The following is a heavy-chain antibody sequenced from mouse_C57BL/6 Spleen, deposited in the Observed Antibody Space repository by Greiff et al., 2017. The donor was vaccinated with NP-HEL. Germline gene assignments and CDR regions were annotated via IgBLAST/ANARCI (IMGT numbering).Heavy chain of an antibody. CDR2: ISSGGDYI. D-gene: IGHD1-1*01. CDR1: GFTFSSYA. V-gene: IGHV5-9-1*02. J-gene: IGHJ4*01. CDR3: TRDPVADYYGSSYGDYAMDY. Sequence: EVKLMESGEGLVKPGGSLKLSCAASGFTFSSYAMSWVRQTPEKRLEWVAYISSGGDYIYYADTVKGRFTNSRDNARNTLYLQMSSLKSEDTAMYYCTRDPVADYYGSSYGDYAMDYWGQGTSVTVSS.